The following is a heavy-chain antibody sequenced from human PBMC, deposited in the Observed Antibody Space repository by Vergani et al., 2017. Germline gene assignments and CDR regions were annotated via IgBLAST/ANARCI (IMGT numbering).Heavy chain of an antibody. D-gene: IGHD5-18*01. CDR2: IYYSGST. CDR1: GGSISSSSYY. Sequence: QLQLQESGPGLVKPSETLSLTCTVSGGSISSSSYYWGWIRQPPGKGLEWIGSIYYSGSTYYNPSLKSRVTISVDTSKNQFSLKLSSVTAADTAVYYCARGGYSYGYAPFDYWGQGTLVTVSS. V-gene: IGHV4-39*07. J-gene: IGHJ4*02. CDR3: ARGGYSYGYAPFDY.